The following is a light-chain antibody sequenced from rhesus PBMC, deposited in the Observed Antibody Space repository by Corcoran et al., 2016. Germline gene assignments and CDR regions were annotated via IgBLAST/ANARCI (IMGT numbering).Light chain of an antibody. CDR3: CSYTTSNTYI. CDR1: SSGIGAYNY. Sequence: QSAPTQPPSVSGSPGPSVTFSFTETSSGIGAYNYVSWYQQHPGKAPKLTIYVVNNRPSGVAERFAVSKCGNTASLTMSGLQAEDEAYYYCCSYTTSNTYIFGAGTRLTVL. CDR2: VVN. V-gene: IGLV2S7*01. J-gene: IGLJ1*01.